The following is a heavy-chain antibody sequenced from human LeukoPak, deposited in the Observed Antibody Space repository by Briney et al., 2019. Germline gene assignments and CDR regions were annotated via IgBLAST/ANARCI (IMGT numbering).Heavy chain of an antibody. J-gene: IGHJ4*02. D-gene: IGHD3-10*01. CDR3: ASHYYGSGKFEN. CDR2: ISSSSSHI. V-gene: IGHV3-21*01. Sequence: GGSLRLSCAASGFTFSSYGMHWVRQAPGKGLEWVSSISSSSSHIYYADSVKGRFTISRDNAKNSLYLQMNSLRAEDTAVYYCASHYYGSGKFENWGQGTLVTVSS. CDR1: GFTFSSYG.